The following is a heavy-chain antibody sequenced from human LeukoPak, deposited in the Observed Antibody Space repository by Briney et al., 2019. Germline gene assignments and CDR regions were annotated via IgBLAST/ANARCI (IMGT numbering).Heavy chain of an antibody. J-gene: IGHJ4*02. CDR1: GFTFSSYA. Sequence: GGSLRLSCAASGFTFSSYAMSWVRQAPGKGLVWVSRINTDGSSTSYADSVKGRFTISRDNAKNTLYLQMNSLRAEDTAVYYCARAMGIAVATKDYWGQGTLVTVSS. CDR2: INTDGSST. D-gene: IGHD6-19*01. V-gene: IGHV3-74*01. CDR3: ARAMGIAVATKDY.